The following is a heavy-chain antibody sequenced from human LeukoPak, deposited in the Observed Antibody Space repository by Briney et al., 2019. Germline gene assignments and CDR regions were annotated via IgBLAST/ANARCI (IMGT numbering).Heavy chain of an antibody. CDR1: GFTVSSNY. CDR3: ARVLSDSSGYSPSDY. CDR2: IYSGGST. Sequence: PGGSLRLSCAASGFTVSSNYMSWVRQAPGKGLEWVSVIYSGGSTYYADSVKGRFTISRDNSKNTLYLQMNSLRAEDTAVYYCARVLSDSSGYSPSDYWGQGTLVTASS. D-gene: IGHD3-22*01. J-gene: IGHJ4*02. V-gene: IGHV3-66*01.